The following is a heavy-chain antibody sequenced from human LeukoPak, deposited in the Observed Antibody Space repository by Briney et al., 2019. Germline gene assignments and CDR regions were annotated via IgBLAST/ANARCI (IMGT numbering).Heavy chain of an antibody. Sequence: SGGSLRLSCAVSGFTFNTYVMSWVRQAPGKGLEWVSAISGSGGGTYYVASVKGRFTISRDNSKNTLYLQVNSLRAEDTAVYYCATVYSSSPLRPMDVWGQGTTVTVSS. CDR2: ISGSGGGT. CDR3: ATVYSSSPLRPMDV. CDR1: GFTFNTYV. D-gene: IGHD2-2*01. J-gene: IGHJ6*02. V-gene: IGHV3-23*01.